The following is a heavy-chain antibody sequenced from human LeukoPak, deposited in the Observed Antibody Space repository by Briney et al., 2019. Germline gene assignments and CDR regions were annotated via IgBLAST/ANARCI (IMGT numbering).Heavy chain of an antibody. CDR1: GVTSGDYP. J-gene: IGHJ4*02. Sequence: GGSLRLSCTVSGVTSGDYPMSWVRQAPGKGLEWVAFIRSKPYGGTTEYATSVKGRFTVSRDDSKSIAYLQMNSLKTEDTAVCYCTTNQGGYNYDYFDYWGQGTLVTVSS. CDR2: IRSKPYGGTT. D-gene: IGHD5-18*01. CDR3: TTNQGGYNYDYFDY. V-gene: IGHV3-49*04.